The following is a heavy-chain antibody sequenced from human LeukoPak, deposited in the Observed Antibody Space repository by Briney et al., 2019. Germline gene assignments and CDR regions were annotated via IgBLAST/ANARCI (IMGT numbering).Heavy chain of an antibody. CDR1: GFTFSSYA. CDR2: ISYDGSNK. V-gene: IGHV3-30*04. D-gene: IGHD2-15*01. J-gene: IGHJ4*02. Sequence: QSGGSLRLSCAASGFTFSSYAMHWVRQAPGKGLEWVAVISYDGSNKYYADSVKGRLTISRDNSKNTLYLQMNSLGAEDTAVYYCAAQPCSVGRCYLDYWGQGTLVTVSS. CDR3: AAQPCSVGRCYLDY.